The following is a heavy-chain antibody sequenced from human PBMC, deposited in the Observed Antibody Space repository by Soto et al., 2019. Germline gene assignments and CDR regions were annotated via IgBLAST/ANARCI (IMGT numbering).Heavy chain of an antibody. Sequence: SVKVSCKASGDTFSSYAISWVRQAPGQGLEWMGGIIPIFGTANYAQKFQGRVTITADKSTSTAYMELSSLRSEDTAVYYCATVGYSNYYYYGMDVWGQGTTVTVSS. CDR3: ATVGYSNYYYYGMDV. D-gene: IGHD4-4*01. CDR1: GDTFSSYA. CDR2: IIPIFGTA. V-gene: IGHV1-69*06. J-gene: IGHJ6*02.